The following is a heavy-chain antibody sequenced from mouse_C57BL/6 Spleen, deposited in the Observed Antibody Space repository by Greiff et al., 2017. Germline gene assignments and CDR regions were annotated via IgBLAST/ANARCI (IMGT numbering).Heavy chain of an antibody. V-gene: IGHV2-9-1*01. D-gene: IGHD2-4*01. J-gene: IGHJ4*01. CDR3: ARDPYDYDGFYAMDY. Sequence: VKLVESGPGLVAPSQSLSITCTVSGFSLTSYAISWVRQPPGKGLEWLGVIWTGGGTNYNSALKSRLSISKDNSKSQVFLKMNSLQTDDTARYYCARDPYDYDGFYAMDYWGQGTSVTVSS. CDR1: GFSLTSYA. CDR2: IWTGGGT.